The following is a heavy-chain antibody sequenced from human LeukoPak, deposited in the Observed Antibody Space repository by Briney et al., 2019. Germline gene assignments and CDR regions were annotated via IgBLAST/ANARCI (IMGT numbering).Heavy chain of an antibody. CDR3: ARARHCSSTSCHYWFDP. V-gene: IGHV4-31*03. D-gene: IGHD2-2*01. Sequence: SETLSLTCTVSGGSISSGGYYWSWIRQHPGKGLEWIGYIYYSGSTYYNPSLKSRVTISVDTSKNQFSLKLSSVTAADTAVYYCARARHCSSTSCHYWFDPWGQGTLVTVSS. J-gene: IGHJ5*02. CDR2: IYYSGST. CDR1: GGSISSGGYY.